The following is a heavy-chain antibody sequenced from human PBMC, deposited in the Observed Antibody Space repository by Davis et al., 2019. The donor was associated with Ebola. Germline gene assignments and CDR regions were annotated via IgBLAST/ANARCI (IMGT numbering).Heavy chain of an antibody. Sequence: ASVKVSCKASGYTFNLYGISWVRQAPGQGLEWMGWISAYNGNTNYAQRFQDRVTMTTDTSTNTAYMEVRSLRSDDTAVYYCARAQFPTTSDHWGQGTLVTDSS. V-gene: IGHV1-18*01. CDR1: GYTFNLYG. CDR3: ARAQFPTTSDH. D-gene: IGHD1-1*01. J-gene: IGHJ4*02. CDR2: ISAYNGNT.